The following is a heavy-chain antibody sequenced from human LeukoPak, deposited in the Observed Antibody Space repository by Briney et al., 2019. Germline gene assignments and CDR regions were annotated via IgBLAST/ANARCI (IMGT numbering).Heavy chain of an antibody. CDR2: IYYSGST. CDR1: GGSISSYY. Sequence: SETLSLACSVSGGSISSYYWSWIRQPPGKGLEWIGYIYYSGSTNYNPSLKSRVTISVDTSKNQFSLKLSSVTAADTAVYYCARDGPDPFDIWGQGTMVTVSS. V-gene: IGHV4-59*01. CDR3: ARDGPDPFDI. J-gene: IGHJ3*02.